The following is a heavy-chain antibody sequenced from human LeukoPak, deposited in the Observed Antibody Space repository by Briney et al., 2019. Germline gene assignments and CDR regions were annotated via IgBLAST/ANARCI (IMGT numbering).Heavy chain of an antibody. Sequence: GGSLRLSCAASGFTFSSYSMNWVRQAPGKGLEWVSYISSSSSTICYADSVKGRFTISRDNAKNSLYLQMNSLRAEDTAVYYCARAPCGGDCPLDYWGQGTLVTVSS. V-gene: IGHV3-48*04. CDR3: ARAPCGGDCPLDY. J-gene: IGHJ4*02. CDR1: GFTFSSYS. CDR2: ISSSSSTI. D-gene: IGHD2-21*02.